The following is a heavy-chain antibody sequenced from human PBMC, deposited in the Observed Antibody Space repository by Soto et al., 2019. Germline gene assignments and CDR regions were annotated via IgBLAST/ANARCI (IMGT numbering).Heavy chain of an antibody. D-gene: IGHD7-27*01. J-gene: IGHJ6*03. CDR1: GFTFSSYS. Sequence: SLRLSCAASGFTFSSYSVNWVRQAPGKGLEWVSSISSSSRYIYYADSVKGRFTISRDNAKNSLYLQMNSLGAEDTAVYYCASWGYMDVWGKGTTVTVSS. CDR2: ISSSSRYI. CDR3: ASWGYMDV. V-gene: IGHV3-21*01.